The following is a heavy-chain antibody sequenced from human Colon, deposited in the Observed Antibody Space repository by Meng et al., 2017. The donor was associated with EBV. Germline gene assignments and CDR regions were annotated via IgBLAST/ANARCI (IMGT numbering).Heavy chain of an antibody. Sequence: VQLQGSGPGLVEPSGPLSPTFAVSGGSISTSDWWSWVRQPPGKGLEWIGEIYRGGGTNYNPSFKSRVTISVDTSNNHFSLKLSYVTAADTAVYYCARVRVIPAAVGFDYWGQGTLVTVSS. CDR1: GGSISTSDW. D-gene: IGHD2-2*01. J-gene: IGHJ4*02. CDR3: ARVRVIPAAVGFDY. V-gene: IGHV4-4*02. CDR2: IYRGGGT.